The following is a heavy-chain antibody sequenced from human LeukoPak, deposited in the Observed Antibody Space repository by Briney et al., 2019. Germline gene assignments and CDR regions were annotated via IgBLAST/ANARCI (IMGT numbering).Heavy chain of an antibody. D-gene: IGHD2-21*01. V-gene: IGHV3-53*01. J-gene: IGHJ1*01. CDR3: ASAREYCGSAECYEYFQH. CDR2: IYSGGST. Sequence: GGSLRLSCAASGVTVGTNSMSWARQSPWKGLEWVSVIYSGGSTYNADSVNGRFNVSRDNSRNTLFLQMNNLRAEDTALYFCASAREYCGSAECYEYFQHWGQGTLVIVSS. CDR1: GVTVGTNS.